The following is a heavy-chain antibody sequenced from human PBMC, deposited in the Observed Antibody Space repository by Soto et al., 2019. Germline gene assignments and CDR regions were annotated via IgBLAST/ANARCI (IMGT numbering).Heavy chain of an antibody. V-gene: IGHV1-3*01. D-gene: IGHD3-22*01. CDR2: INAGNGNT. CDR1: GYTFTSYA. Sequence: GASVKVSCKASGYTFTSYAMHWVRQAPGQRLEWMGWINAGNGNTKYSQKFQGRVTITRDTSASTAYMELSSLRSEDTAVYYCARRDYYDSSGYFDAFDIWGQGTMVTVSS. CDR3: ARRDYYDSSGYFDAFDI. J-gene: IGHJ3*02.